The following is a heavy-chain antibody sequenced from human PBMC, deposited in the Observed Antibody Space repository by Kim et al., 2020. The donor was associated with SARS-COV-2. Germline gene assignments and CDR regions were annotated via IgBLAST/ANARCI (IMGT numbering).Heavy chain of an antibody. J-gene: IGHJ3*02. V-gene: IGHV4-59*12. CDR3: ARVQFDSFDI. Sequence: KSSPSLKSRATISVDTSKNQFSLELTSVTAADTATYYCARVQFDSFDIWGRGAAVIVSS.